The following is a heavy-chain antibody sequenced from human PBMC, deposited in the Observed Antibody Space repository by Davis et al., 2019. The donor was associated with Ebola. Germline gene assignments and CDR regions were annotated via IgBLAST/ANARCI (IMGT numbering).Heavy chain of an antibody. V-gene: IGHV6-1*01. CDR1: GDSVSSGG. CDR2: TYYNSKWYH. D-gene: IGHD3/OR15-3a*01. CDR3: ARGWLRTGFDY. J-gene: IGHJ4*02. Sequence: HSQTLSLTCAISGDSVSSGGWNWIRQSPSRGLEWLGRTYYNSKWYHDYAVSVQSRLTINPDTSKNQFSLHLNSVTPGDTAVYYCARGWLRTGFDYWGQGTLVTVSS.